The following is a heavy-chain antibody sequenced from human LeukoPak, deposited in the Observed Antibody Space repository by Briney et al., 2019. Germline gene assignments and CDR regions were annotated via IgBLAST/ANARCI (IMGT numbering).Heavy chain of an antibody. Sequence: SETLSLTCAVSGGSISSSNWWSWVRQPPGKGLEWIGEIYHSGSTNYNPSLKSRVTISVDKSKNQFSLKLSSVTAADTAVYYCAREFTMVRGVIRRAHFDYWGQGTLVTVSS. V-gene: IGHV4-4*02. D-gene: IGHD3-10*01. CDR1: GGSISSSNW. J-gene: IGHJ4*02. CDR2: IYHSGST. CDR3: AREFTMVRGVIRRAHFDY.